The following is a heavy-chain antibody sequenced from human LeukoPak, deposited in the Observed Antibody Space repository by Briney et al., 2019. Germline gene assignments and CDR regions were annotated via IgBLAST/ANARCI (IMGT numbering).Heavy chain of an antibody. J-gene: IGHJ4*02. CDR2: ISSSSSTI. CDR3: ARDSGVDAHNDY. D-gene: IGHD3-3*01. Sequence: PGGSLRLSCAASGSYWMHWVRQAPGKGLEWVSYISSSSSTIYYADSVKGRFTISRDNARNSLYLQMNSLRDEDTAVYFCARDSGVDAHNDYWGQGTLVTVSS. CDR1: GSYW. V-gene: IGHV3-48*02.